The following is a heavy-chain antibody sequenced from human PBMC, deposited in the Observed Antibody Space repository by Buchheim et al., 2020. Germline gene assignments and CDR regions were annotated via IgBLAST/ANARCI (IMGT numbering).Heavy chain of an antibody. Sequence: QVQLQESGPGLVKPSQTLSLTCTVSGGSISSGGYYWSWIRQHPGKGLEWIGYIYYSGSTYSNPSLKSRVTISVDTSKNQFSLKLSSVTAADTAVYYCARGGYRYCSSTSCYTGIGWDYWGQGTL. CDR2: IYYSGST. CDR1: GGSISSGGYY. CDR3: ARGGYRYCSSTSCYTGIGWDY. V-gene: IGHV4-31*03. J-gene: IGHJ4*02. D-gene: IGHD2-2*02.